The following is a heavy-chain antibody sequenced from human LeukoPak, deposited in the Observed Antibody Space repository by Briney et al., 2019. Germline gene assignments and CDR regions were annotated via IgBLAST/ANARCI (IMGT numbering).Heavy chain of an antibody. V-gene: IGHV3-23*01. CDR2: ITGSGGST. D-gene: IGHD2-2*01. CDR3: AKYGPPSREYQLPSYGMDV. Sequence: GGSLRLSCAASGLTFSSYAMSWVRQAPGKGLEWVSAITGSGGSTYYADSVKGRFTISRDNSKNTLYLQMNSLRAEDTAVYYCAKYGPPSREYQLPSYGMDVWGQGTTVTVSS. CDR1: GLTFSSYA. J-gene: IGHJ6*02.